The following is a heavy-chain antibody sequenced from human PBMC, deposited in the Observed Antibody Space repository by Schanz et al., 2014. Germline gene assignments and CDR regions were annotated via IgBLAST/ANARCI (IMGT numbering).Heavy chain of an antibody. J-gene: IGHJ4*02. CDR2: IIGVGDGT. V-gene: IGHV3-23*04. CDR1: GMTFKNYA. Sequence: EVQLVESGGGLVQPGGSLRVSCTASGMTFKNYAFSWVRQAPGKGLEWVASIIGVGDGTHYRDSLRGRFTISRDNSKMTLYLQMNSLRVEDTAVYYCARVGDGGTEDYGGQGTLVTVS. CDR3: ARVGDGGTEDY. D-gene: IGHD2-8*02.